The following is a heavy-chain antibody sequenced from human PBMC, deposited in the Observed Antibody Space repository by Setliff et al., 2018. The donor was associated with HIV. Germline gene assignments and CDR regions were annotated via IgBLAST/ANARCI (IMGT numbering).Heavy chain of an antibody. CDR3: ARRPPYWGFDF. J-gene: IGHJ4*02. Sequence: KTSETLSLTCAVYGGSFSGYYWGWIRQPPGKGLEWIANIYHNGNTHYNPSVKSRVTISVDTSKNQFSLKLRSVTAADTAVYYCARRPPYWGFDFWGQGTLVTVSS. V-gene: IGHV4-34*01. CDR2: IYHNGNT. CDR1: GGSFSGYY. D-gene: IGHD3-16*01.